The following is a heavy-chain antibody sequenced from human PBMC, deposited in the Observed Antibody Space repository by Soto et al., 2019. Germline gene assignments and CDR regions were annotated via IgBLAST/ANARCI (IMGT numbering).Heavy chain of an antibody. CDR3: ARESPVGATNFGY. D-gene: IGHD1-26*01. Sequence: SETLSLTCNVSGGSINRGGYYWTWIXHRPGKGLEWIGYIFHSGSTYYNLSLKSRLTISVDTSKNQFSLKLSSVTAADTAVYYCARESPVGATNFGYWGQGTLVTVSS. J-gene: IGHJ4*02. CDR2: IFHSGST. V-gene: IGHV4-31*03. CDR1: GGSINRGGYY.